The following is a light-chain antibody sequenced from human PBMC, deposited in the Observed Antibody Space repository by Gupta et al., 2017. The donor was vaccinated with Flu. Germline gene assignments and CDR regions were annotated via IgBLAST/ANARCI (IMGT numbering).Light chain of an antibody. CDR1: SSNIGAGYD. CDR3: QSYDSSLSGWV. CDR2: GNS. J-gene: IGLJ3*02. V-gene: IGLV1-40*01. Sequence: QSVLTPPPSVSGAPGQRFTIPCTRRSSNIGAGYDVHWYQQLPGTAPKLLIYGNSNRPSGVPDRFSGSKSGTSASLAITGLQAEDEADYYCQSYDSSLSGWVFGGGTKVTVL.